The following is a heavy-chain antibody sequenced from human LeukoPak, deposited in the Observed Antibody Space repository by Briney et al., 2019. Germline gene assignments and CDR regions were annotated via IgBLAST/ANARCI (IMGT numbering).Heavy chain of an antibody. CDR2: IHPGDSDT. Sequence: GESLKISCKGSGYMFTNYWIGWVRQMPGKGLEWMGIIHPGDSDTRYSPSLQGQVTISADKSISTAYLQWSSLKASDTAMYYCARRGGLYGSGSYRFDPWGQGTLVTVSS. CDR1: GYMFTNYW. J-gene: IGHJ5*02. V-gene: IGHV5-51*01. D-gene: IGHD3-10*01. CDR3: ARRGGLYGSGSYRFDP.